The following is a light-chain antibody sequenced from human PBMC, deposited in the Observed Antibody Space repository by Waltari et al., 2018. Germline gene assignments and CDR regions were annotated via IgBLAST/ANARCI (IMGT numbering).Light chain of an antibody. CDR3: QHYESLPVT. V-gene: IGKV3-20*01. Sequence: SRRASQSVSKYLAWYQQKPGQAPRLLICHASCRTAGIPDRFSGSGSGTDFSLSISRLEPEDFAVYYCQHYESLPVTFGQGTKVEIK. J-gene: IGKJ1*01. CDR1: QSVSKY. CDR2: HAS.